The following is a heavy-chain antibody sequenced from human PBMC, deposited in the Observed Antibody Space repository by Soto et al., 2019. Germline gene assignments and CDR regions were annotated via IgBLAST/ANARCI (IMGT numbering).Heavy chain of an antibody. J-gene: IGHJ4*02. Sequence: SVKVSCKASGGTFSSYAISWVRQAPGQGLEWMGGIIPIFGTANYAQKFQGRVTITADESTSTAYMELSSLRSEDTAVYYCARDRWSSSAGHDYWGQGTLVTVSS. CDR2: IIPIFGTA. CDR1: GGTFSSYA. D-gene: IGHD6-6*01. V-gene: IGHV1-69*13. CDR3: ARDRWSSSAGHDY.